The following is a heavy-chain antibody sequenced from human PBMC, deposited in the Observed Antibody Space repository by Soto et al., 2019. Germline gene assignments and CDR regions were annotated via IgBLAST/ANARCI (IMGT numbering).Heavy chain of an antibody. CDR1: GGSISGSY. CDR3: ARSVAVPGAHIDY. CDR2: VYYTGST. V-gene: IGHV4-59*01. J-gene: IGHJ4*02. Sequence: SETLSLTCSVSGGSISGSYWGWIRQSPGKGLEWLGYVYYTGSTNYSPSLRSRVGISVDTSKNEFSLRLSSVTAEDTAVYFCARSVAVPGAHIDYWGQGTQVTVSS. D-gene: IGHD6-13*01.